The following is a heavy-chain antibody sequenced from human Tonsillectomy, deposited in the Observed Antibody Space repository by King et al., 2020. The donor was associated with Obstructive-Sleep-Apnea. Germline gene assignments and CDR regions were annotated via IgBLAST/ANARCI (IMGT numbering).Heavy chain of an antibody. CDR2: IYYSGST. V-gene: IGHV4-31*03. J-gene: IGHJ4*02. CDR1: GASINRGGYY. Sequence: PLQESGPGLVKPSQTLSLTCTVSGASINRGGYYWSWIRQHPGKGLEWIGYIYYSGSTSYNPSLKSRIAISVDTSKNQFSLQLSSVTAADTAVYYCARGREYYYDSSAYIDYWGQGTLVTVSS. D-gene: IGHD3-22*01. CDR3: ARGREYYYDSSAYIDY.